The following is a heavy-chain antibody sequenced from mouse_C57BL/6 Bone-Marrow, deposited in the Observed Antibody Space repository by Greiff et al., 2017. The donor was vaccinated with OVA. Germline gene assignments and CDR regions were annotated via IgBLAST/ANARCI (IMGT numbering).Heavy chain of an antibody. J-gene: IGHJ1*03. V-gene: IGHV5-2*01. CDR1: EYDFPSHD. Sequence: EVHLVESGGGLVQPGESLKLSCESTEYDFPSHDMSWVRKTPAKRLELVADINSDGGSTYYPDTLESRFTLSRDNTKKHLYLQMCRLRSEDTAVDYCARGSGYYWYFDVWGTGTTVTVSS. CDR3: ARGSGYYWYFDV. CDR2: INSDGGST. D-gene: IGHD1-1*01.